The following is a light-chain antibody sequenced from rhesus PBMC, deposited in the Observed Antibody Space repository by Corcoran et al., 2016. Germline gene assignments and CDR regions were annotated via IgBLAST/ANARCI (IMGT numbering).Light chain of an antibody. CDR2: ATS. CDR3: QQHNSYPLT. Sequence: DIQMTQSPSSLSASVGDRVTITCRASQAISTYLAWYQQKPGKAPKLLIYATSTLQSGVPSRFSGSGSGTDFTLTIISLQPEDFSTYYCQQHNSYPLTFGGGTKVELK. V-gene: IGKV1-25*01. CDR1: QAISTY. J-gene: IGKJ4*01.